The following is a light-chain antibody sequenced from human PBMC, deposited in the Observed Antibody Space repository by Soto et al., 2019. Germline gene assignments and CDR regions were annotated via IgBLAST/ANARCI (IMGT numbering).Light chain of an antibody. Sequence: EIVLTQSPGTLSLSPGERATLSCRASQSVSSSYLAWYQQKPGQAPRLLIYGASSRATGIPDRFSGSGSGTDFTLTIRRLEPEDFAVYYCQQYGSSPPCTFGQGTKLEI. V-gene: IGKV3-20*01. CDR1: QSVSSSY. CDR2: GAS. CDR3: QQYGSSPPCT. J-gene: IGKJ2*01.